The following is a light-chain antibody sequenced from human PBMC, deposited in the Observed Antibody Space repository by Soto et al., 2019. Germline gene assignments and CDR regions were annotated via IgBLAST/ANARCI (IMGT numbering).Light chain of an antibody. CDR2: DAS. V-gene: IGKV3-11*01. Sequence: ILTQSPATLSLSLGERATLSCRASQGISNYLAWYQQKPGQAPRLLIYDASNRATGIPARFSGSGSGTDFTLTISSLEPEDCAVYYCQQCGNRPLTFGGGTKVDIK. CDR3: QQCGNRPLT. J-gene: IGKJ4*01. CDR1: QGISNY.